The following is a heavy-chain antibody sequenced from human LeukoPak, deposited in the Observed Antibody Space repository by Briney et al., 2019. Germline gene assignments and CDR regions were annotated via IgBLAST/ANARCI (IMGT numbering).Heavy chain of an antibody. CDR3: ASSISIAVAGTHDAFDI. Sequence: GESLKISCKGSGYSFTSYWIGWVRQMPGKGLEWMGIIYPGDSDTRYSPSFQGQVTISADKSISTAYLQWSSLKASDTAMYYCASSISIAVAGTHDAFDIWGQGTMVTVSS. V-gene: IGHV5-51*01. CDR2: IYPGDSDT. CDR1: GYSFTSYW. J-gene: IGHJ3*02. D-gene: IGHD6-19*01.